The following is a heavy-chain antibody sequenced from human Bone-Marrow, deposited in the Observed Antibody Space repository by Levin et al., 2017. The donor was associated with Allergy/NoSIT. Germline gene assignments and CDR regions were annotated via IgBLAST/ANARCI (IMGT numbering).Heavy chain of an antibody. D-gene: IGHD5-18*01. V-gene: IGHV3-21*01. CDR1: GFTFRTYS. Sequence: PGGSLRLSCAASGFTFRTYSMNWVRQPPGKGLAWVSSISGNSGYLFYADSVKGRFTVSRDNAKNSLYLQMNSLKVEDTGVYYCARDRGYSYGQTFDYWGQGVLVTVSS. CDR2: ISGNSGYL. J-gene: IGHJ4*02. CDR3: ARDRGYSYGQTFDY.